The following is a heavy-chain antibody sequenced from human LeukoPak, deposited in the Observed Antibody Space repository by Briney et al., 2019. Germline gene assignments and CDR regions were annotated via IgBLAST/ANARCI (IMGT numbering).Heavy chain of an antibody. V-gene: IGHV4-59*12. Sequence: SETLSLTCTVSGGSISSYYWSWIRQPPGKGLEWIGYIYHSGSTNYNPSLKSRVTISVDTSKNQFSLKLTSMTAADTAVYYCARGGSSGYYYGWGQGTLVTVPS. CDR1: GGSISSYY. J-gene: IGHJ4*02. D-gene: IGHD3-22*01. CDR3: ARGGSSGYYYG. CDR2: IYHSGST.